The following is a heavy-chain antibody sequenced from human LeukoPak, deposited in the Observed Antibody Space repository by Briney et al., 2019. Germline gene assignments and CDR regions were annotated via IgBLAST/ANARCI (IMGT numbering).Heavy chain of an antibody. CDR1: GFTFSSYA. CDR3: AKAGYSYGFFDY. CDR2: ISGSGGST. J-gene: IGHJ4*02. D-gene: IGHD5-18*01. V-gene: IGHV3-23*01. Sequence: GGSLRLSCAASGFTFSSYAMSWVRQAPGKGLEWVSAISGSGGSTYYADSVKGRFTISSDNSKNTLYLQMNSLRAEDTAVYYCAKAGYSYGFFDYWGQGTLVTVSS.